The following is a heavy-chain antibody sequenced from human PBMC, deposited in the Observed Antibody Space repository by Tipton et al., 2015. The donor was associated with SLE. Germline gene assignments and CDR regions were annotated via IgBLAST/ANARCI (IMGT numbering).Heavy chain of an antibody. CDR1: GFTFSSYD. J-gene: IGHJ6*02. V-gene: IGHV3-13*04. CDR3: ARGSDSNFAGSGMDV. D-gene: IGHD4-11*01. CDR2: IGTAGDT. Sequence: GSLRLSCAASGFTFSSYDMHWVRQATGKGLEWVSAIGTAGDTYYPGSVKGRFTISRENAKNSLYLQMNSLRAGDTAVYYCARGSDSNFAGSGMDVWGQGTTVTVSS.